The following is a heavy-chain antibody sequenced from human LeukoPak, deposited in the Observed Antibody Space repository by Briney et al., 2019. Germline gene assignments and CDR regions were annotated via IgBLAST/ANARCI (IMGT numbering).Heavy chain of an antibody. Sequence: SETLSLTCTVSGYSISSGYYWGWIRQPPGKGLEWIGSIYHSGSTNYNPSLKSRVTISVDTSKNQFSLKLSSVTAADTAVYYCARHGGVSRLGYFDWLSPFDYGGQGTLVTVS. J-gene: IGHJ4*02. CDR1: GYSISSGYY. CDR2: IYHSGST. V-gene: IGHV4-38-2*02. D-gene: IGHD3-9*01. CDR3: ARHGGVSRLGYFDWLSPFDY.